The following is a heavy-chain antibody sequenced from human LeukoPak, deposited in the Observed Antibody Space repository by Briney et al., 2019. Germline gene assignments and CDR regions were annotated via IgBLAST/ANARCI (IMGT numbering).Heavy chain of an antibody. V-gene: IGHV3-66*02. CDR1: GFTVSSNY. CDR2: IYSGGST. Sequence: GGSLRLSCAASGFTVSSNYMSWVRQAPGEGLEWVSAIYSGGSTYYADSAKARFTISRDNSKNTLYLQMNSLRAEDTAVYYCAREARYYDSSGYYPRRHLDYWGQGTLVTVSS. CDR3: AREARYYDSSGYYPRRHLDY. D-gene: IGHD3-22*01. J-gene: IGHJ4*02.